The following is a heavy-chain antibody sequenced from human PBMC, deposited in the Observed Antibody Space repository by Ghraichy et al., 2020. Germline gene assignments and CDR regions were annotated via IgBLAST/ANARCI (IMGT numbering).Heavy chain of an antibody. J-gene: IGHJ2*01. CDR2: ISSSSSTI. V-gene: IGHV3-48*02. CDR3: ARDSIIAAAWSTRYFDL. Sequence: VGSLKLSCAASGFTFSSYSMNWVRQAPGKGLEWVSYISSSSSTIYYADSVKGRFTISRDNAKNSLYLQMNSLRDEDTAVYYCARDSIIAAAWSTRYFDLWGRGTLVTVSS. CDR1: GFTFSSYS. D-gene: IGHD6-13*01.